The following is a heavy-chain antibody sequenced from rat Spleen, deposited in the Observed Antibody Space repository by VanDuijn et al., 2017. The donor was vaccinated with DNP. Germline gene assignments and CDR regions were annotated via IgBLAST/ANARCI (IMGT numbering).Heavy chain of an antibody. V-gene: IGHV5-22*01. D-gene: IGHD4-3*01. Sequence: EVHLVESGGGLVQPGRSMRLSCAASGFTFINYDMAWVRQTPKKGLEWVAYIGSPAYAPYYADSVKGRFTISRDNAKSTLYLQMNSLRSEDMATYYCVRWNSGHFDYWGQGVMVTVSS. CDR2: IGSPAYAP. J-gene: IGHJ2*01. CDR3: VRWNSGHFDY. CDR1: GFTFINYD.